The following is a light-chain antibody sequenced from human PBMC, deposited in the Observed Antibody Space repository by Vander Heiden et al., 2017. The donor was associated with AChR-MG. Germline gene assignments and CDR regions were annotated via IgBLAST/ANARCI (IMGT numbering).Light chain of an antibody. CDR2: SGD. CDR1: SSNIGSNN. CDR3: AAWDDSLNGPV. V-gene: IGLV1-44*01. J-gene: IGLJ3*02. Sequence: SVLTQPPSASRNPGQRVTISCSGSSSNIGSNNVNWYQQLPGTAPKLLMYSGDKRPSGVPDRFSGSRSGTSASLAISGLQSEDEADYYCAAWDDSLNGPVFGGGTKLTVL.